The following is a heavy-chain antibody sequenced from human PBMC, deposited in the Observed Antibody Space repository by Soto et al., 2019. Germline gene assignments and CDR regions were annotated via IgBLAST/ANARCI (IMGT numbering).Heavy chain of an antibody. CDR3: AKDLRGSGYYYYYMGV. Sequence: EVQLLESGGGLVQPGGSLRLSCAASGFTFSSYAMSWVRQAPGKGLESVSAISGSGGSTYYADSVKGRFTISRDNSKNTLYLKMNSLRAEDTAVYYCAKDLRGSGYYYYYMGVWGKGTTVTVSS. D-gene: IGHD3-10*01. V-gene: IGHV3-23*01. CDR1: GFTFSSYA. CDR2: ISGSGGST. J-gene: IGHJ6*03.